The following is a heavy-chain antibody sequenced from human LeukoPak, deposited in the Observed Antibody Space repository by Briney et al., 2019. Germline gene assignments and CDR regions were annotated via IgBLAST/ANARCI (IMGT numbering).Heavy chain of an antibody. CDR3: AKPRDIVVVPAAISY. J-gene: IGHJ4*02. V-gene: IGHV3-23*01. CDR2: ISGSGGST. D-gene: IGHD2-2*02. CDR1: GFTFSSYA. Sequence: GGSLRLSCAASGFTFSSYAMSWVRQAPGKGLEWVSAISGSGGSTYYADSVKGRFTISRDNSKNTLYLQMNSLRAKDTAVYYCAKPRDIVVVPAAISYWGQGTLVTVSS.